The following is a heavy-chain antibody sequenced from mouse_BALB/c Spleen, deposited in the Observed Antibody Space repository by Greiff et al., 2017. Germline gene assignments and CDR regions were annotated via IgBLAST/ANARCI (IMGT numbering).Heavy chain of an antibody. CDR1: GFNIKDYY. CDR3: ANHYGYN. CDR2: IDPENGNT. J-gene: IGHJ3*01. V-gene: IGHV14-1*02. D-gene: IGHD1-2*01. Sequence: EVMLVESGAELVRPGALVKLSCKASGFNIKDYYMHWVKQRPEQGLEWIGWIDPENGNTIYDPKFQGKASITADTSSNTAYLQLSSLTSEDTPVYYCANHYGYNWGQGTLVTVSA.